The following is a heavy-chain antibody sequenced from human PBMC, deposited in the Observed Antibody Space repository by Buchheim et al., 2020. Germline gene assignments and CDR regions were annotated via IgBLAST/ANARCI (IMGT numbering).Heavy chain of an antibody. CDR1: GFSFSTYS. Sequence: EVQLVESGGGLVKPGGSLRLSCAASGFSFSTYSMNWVRQAPGKGLEWVSSINGRSNYIYYADSVKGRLTISRDNAKNSLYLQMNSLRVEDTAVYYCAREDGIVGSTSAFDDWGQGTL. CDR2: INGRSNYI. V-gene: IGHV3-21*01. J-gene: IGHJ4*02. CDR3: AREDGIVGSTSAFDD. D-gene: IGHD1-26*01.